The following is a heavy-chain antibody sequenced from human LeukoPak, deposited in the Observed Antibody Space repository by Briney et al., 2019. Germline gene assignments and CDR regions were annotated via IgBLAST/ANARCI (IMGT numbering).Heavy chain of an antibody. D-gene: IGHD3/OR15-3a*01. CDR3: AIDYMTGTGNAGGY. Sequence: SSETLSPTCTVSGGSIRSSYYYWGWIRQPPGKGLEWIGSIYDSGSTYYNPPLKSRVTISVDTSKNQFSLKLNSVTAADTAVYYCAIDYMTGTGNAGGYWGQGTLVTVSS. CDR2: IYDSGST. CDR1: GGSIRSSYYY. V-gene: IGHV4-39*01. J-gene: IGHJ4*02.